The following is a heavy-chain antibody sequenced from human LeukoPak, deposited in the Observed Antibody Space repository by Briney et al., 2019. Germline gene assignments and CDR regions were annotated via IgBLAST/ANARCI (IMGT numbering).Heavy chain of an antibody. CDR2: INPNSGGT. J-gene: IGHJ4*02. CDR3: ARSRPMAYFDY. CDR1: GYIFTDYY. Sequence: ASVKVSCKASGYIFTDYYMHWVRQAPGQGLEWMGWINPNSGGTNYAQKFQGRVTMTRDTSISTVYMELSRLRSDDTAVYYCARSRPMAYFDYWGQGILVTVSS. V-gene: IGHV1-2*02. D-gene: IGHD5-24*01.